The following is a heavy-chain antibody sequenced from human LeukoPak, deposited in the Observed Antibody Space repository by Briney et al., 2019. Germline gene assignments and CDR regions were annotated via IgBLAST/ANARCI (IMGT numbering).Heavy chain of an antibody. CDR3: ASSTWKKTFDY. CDR1: GGSVTFYY. V-gene: IGHV4-4*07. CDR2: IHTSGIT. J-gene: IGHJ4*02. D-gene: IGHD6-13*01. Sequence: SETLSLTCTVSGGSVTFYYWNWIRQPAGKGPQWIGRIHTSGITNYNPSLKSRVTISIDTSNYQFSLKLTSVTAADTAVYYCASSTWKKTFDYWGKGALVTVSS.